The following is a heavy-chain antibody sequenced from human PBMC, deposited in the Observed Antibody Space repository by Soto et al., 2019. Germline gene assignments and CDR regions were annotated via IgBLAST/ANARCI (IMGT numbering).Heavy chain of an antibody. CDR2: IDPSDSYT. Sequence: GESLKISCQGSGYSFTSYWISWVRQMPGKGLEWMGRIDPSDSYTNYSPSFQGHVTISADKSISTAYLQWSSLKASDTAMYYCARHRGYCTNGVCYGNWSDPWGQGTLVTVS. V-gene: IGHV5-10-1*01. CDR3: ARHRGYCTNGVCYGNWSDP. CDR1: GYSFTSYW. J-gene: IGHJ5*02. D-gene: IGHD2-8*01.